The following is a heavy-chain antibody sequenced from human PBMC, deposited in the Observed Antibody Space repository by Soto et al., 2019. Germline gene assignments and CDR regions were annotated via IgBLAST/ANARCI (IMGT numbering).Heavy chain of an antibody. Sequence: QITLKESGPTLVKPTQTLTLTCTFSGFSLSTSGVGVGWIRQSPGKALEWLAVIYWDDEKRYSPSLKSRLSITKDTSKNQVVLTMTNMDPVDTATYYCAHKGPEDWPLDYWGQGTLVTVSS. CDR3: AHKGPEDWPLDY. D-gene: IGHD3-9*01. CDR1: GFSLSTSGVG. J-gene: IGHJ4*02. V-gene: IGHV2-5*02. CDR2: IYWDDEK.